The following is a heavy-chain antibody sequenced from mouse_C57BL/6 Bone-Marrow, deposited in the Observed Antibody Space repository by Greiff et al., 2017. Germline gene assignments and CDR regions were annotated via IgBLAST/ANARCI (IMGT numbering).Heavy chain of an antibody. V-gene: IGHV1-59*01. CDR3: ARGYDYEDY. CDR1: GYTFTSYW. CDR2: IDPSDSYT. D-gene: IGHD2-4*01. J-gene: IGHJ2*01. Sequence: QVQLQQPGAELVRPGTSVKLSCKASGYTFTSYWMHWVKQRPGQGLEWIGVIDPSDSYTNYTHKFKGKATLTVDTSSSTAYMQLSSLTSEDSAVYYCARGYDYEDYWGQGTTLTVSS.